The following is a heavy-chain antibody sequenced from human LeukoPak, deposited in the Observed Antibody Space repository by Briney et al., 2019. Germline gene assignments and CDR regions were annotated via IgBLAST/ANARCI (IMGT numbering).Heavy chain of an antibody. CDR1: GFTFSSYS. CDR3: ASRSGYSSDDGMDV. J-gene: IGHJ6*04. D-gene: IGHD6-19*01. V-gene: IGHV3-21*01. Sequence: RSGGSLRLSCAASGFTFSSYSMNWVRRAPGKGLEWVSSISSSSSYIYYADSVKGRFTISRDNAKNSLYLQMNSLRAEDTAVYYCASRSGYSSDDGMDVWGKGTTITVSS. CDR2: ISSSSSYI.